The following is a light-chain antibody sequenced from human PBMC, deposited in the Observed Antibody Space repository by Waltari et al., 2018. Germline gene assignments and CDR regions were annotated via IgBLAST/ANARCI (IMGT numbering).Light chain of an antibody. J-gene: IGKJ2*01. Sequence: LNWCQQKPGKAPKLLLSDTVTLQSGVPSMFIGRGSGTEFTLTISRLQPEDFGTYYCRQSYTLPYTFGQGTKLDI. V-gene: IGKV1-39*01. CDR2: DTV. CDR3: RQSYTLPYT.